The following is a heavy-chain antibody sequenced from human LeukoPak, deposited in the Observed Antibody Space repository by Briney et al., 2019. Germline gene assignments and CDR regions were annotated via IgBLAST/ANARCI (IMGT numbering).Heavy chain of an antibody. J-gene: IGHJ4*02. CDR2: MSGSGGST. CDR1: GFTFSSYA. CDR3: AKVMMGYYFDY. Sequence: GGSLRLSCAASGFTFSSYAMSWVRQAPGKGLEWVSTMSGSGGSTYYADSVKGRFTISRDNSKNTLYLQMNSLRAEDTAVYYCAKVMMGYYFDYWGQGTLVTVSS. D-gene: IGHD3-16*01. V-gene: IGHV3-23*01.